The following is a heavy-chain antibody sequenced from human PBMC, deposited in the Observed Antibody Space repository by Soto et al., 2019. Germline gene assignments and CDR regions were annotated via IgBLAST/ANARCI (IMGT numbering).Heavy chain of an antibody. Sequence: QVQLVQSGAEVKKPGSSVKVSCKASGGTFSSYAISWVRQAPGQGLGWMGGIIPIFGTANYAQKFQGRVTINADESTSTAYMELSSLRSEDTAVYYCARVHPLSLEAHKRGFDPWGQGTLVTVSS. J-gene: IGHJ5*02. D-gene: IGHD1-20*01. CDR3: ARVHPLSLEAHKRGFDP. CDR1: GGTFSSYA. V-gene: IGHV1-69*01. CDR2: IIPIFGTA.